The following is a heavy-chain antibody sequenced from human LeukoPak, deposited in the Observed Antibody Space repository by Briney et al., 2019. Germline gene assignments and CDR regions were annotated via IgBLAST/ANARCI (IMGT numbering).Heavy chain of an antibody. CDR2: IKQDGSEK. Sequence: GGPLRLSCAASGFTFSSYWMSWVRQAPGKGLEWVANIKQDGSEKYYVDSVKGRFTISRDNAKNSLYLQMNSLRAEDTAVYYCARAPLHLAMYHYFDYWGQGTLVTVSS. CDR1: GFTFSSYW. V-gene: IGHV3-7*01. CDR3: ARAPLHLAMYHYFDY. J-gene: IGHJ4*02. D-gene: IGHD2-2*01.